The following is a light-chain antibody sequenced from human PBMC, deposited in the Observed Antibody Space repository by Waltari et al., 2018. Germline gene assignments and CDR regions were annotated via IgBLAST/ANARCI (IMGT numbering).Light chain of an antibody. CDR1: QDIINC. Sequence: DIQMAQSPSSLSASVGDRVTITFRASQDIINCLNWYQQKPGKAPRLLIYAASSLQSGVPSRFSGSGSGTDFTLTISSLQSEDFANYYCQQSYRAPRTFGQGTKLESK. CDR2: AAS. J-gene: IGKJ2*01. V-gene: IGKV1-39*01. CDR3: QQSYRAPRT.